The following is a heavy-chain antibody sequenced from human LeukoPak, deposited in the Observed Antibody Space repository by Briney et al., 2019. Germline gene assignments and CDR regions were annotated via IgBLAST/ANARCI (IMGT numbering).Heavy chain of an antibody. D-gene: IGHD6-6*01. CDR3: ARVRIAARRAPFDY. CDR2: INHSGST. Sequence: KPSETLSLTCAVYGGSFSGYYWSWIRQPPGKGLEWIGEINHSGSTNYNPSLKSRVTISVDTSKNQFSLKLSSVTAADTAVYYCARVRIAARRAPFDYWGQGTLVTVSS. J-gene: IGHJ4*02. CDR1: GGSFSGYY. V-gene: IGHV4-34*01.